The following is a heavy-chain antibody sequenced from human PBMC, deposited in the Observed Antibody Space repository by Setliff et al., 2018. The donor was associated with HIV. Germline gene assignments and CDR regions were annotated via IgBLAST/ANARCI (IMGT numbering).Heavy chain of an antibody. V-gene: IGHV4-59*01. Sequence: SETLSLTCTVSDDSMTSNYWSWIRQPPGKGLEWIGYIYYSGSTNYNPSLKSRVTTSVDTSKNQFSLKLSSVTAADTAVYYCARGKNYYDSSGYHYWGQGTLVTVSS. CDR2: IYYSGST. CDR3: ARGKNYYDSSGYHY. J-gene: IGHJ4*02. D-gene: IGHD3-22*01. CDR1: DDSMTSNY.